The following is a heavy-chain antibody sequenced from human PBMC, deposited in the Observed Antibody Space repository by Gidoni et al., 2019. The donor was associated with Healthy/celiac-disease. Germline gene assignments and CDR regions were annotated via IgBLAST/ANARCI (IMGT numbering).Heavy chain of an antibody. Sequence: EVQLLESGGALLQPGGSLRLSCAASGFSFSSYAMRWVRQAPGKGLEWVSAISGSGGSTYYADSVKGRFTISRDNSKNTLYLQMNSRRAEDTAVYYCAKADRYTDPNYFDYWGQGTLVTVSS. CDR2: ISGSGGST. V-gene: IGHV3-23*01. D-gene: IGHD1-1*01. J-gene: IGHJ4*02. CDR1: GFSFSSYA. CDR3: AKADRYTDPNYFDY.